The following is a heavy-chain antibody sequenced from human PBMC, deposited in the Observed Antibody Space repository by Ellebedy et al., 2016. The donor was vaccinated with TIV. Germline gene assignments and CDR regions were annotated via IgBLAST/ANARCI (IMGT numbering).Heavy chain of an antibody. CDR1: GFSFRSYW. Sequence: PGGSLRLSCVASGFSFRSYWMSWVRQAPGKGLEWVANIYQDGSNQYYVDSVKGRFTTSRDNANKSLFLQINSLRGEDTAVYYCARRGSYGDYAVQINSWFDRWGRGTLVIVSS. CDR3: ARRGSYGDYAVQINSWFDR. V-gene: IGHV3-7*01. D-gene: IGHD4-17*01. CDR2: IYQDGSNQ. J-gene: IGHJ5*02.